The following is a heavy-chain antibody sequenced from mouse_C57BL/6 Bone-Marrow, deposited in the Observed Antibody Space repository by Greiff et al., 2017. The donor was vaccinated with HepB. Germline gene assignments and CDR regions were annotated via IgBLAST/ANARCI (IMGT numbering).Heavy chain of an antibody. D-gene: IGHD1-1*01. Sequence: EVQVVESGGGLVKPGGSLKLSCAASGFTFSSYAMSWVRQTPEKRLEWVATISDGGSYTYYPDNVKGRFTISRDNAKNNLYLQMSHLKSEDTAMYYCARGRIYYYGSSLFAYWGQGTLVTVSA. V-gene: IGHV5-4*01. CDR3: ARGRIYYYGSSLFAY. CDR1: GFTFSSYA. CDR2: ISDGGSYT. J-gene: IGHJ3*01.